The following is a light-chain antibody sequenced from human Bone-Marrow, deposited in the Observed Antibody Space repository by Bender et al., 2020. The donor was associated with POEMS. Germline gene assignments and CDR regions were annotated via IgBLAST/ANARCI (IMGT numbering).Light chain of an antibody. V-gene: IGLV3-1*01. CDR1: QLGDQY. CDR3: QVWDGSTVV. J-gene: IGLJ2*01. Sequence: SYGLTQPPSVSVSPGHTANITCSGDQLGDQYASWYQLKPGQSPVLVIYEDNKRPSGIPERFSGSNSENTATLTISRVEAGDEADYYCQVWDGSTVVFGGGTKLTVL. CDR2: EDN.